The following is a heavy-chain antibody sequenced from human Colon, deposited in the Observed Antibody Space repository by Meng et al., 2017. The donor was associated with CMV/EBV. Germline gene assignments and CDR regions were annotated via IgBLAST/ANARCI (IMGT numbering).Heavy chain of an antibody. J-gene: IGHJ6*02. V-gene: IGHV3-53*01. CDR1: GFSASTNY. CDR3: ATGGVVQLDPMDV. Sequence: GGSLRLSCVVSGFSASTNYMSWVRQAPGKGLEWVSGIYSGDSRQYADSVKGRFAISRDNSENSLYLHMNSLRADDTALYYCATGGVVQLDPMDVWGQGTTVTVSS. CDR2: IYSGDSR. D-gene: IGHD1-1*01.